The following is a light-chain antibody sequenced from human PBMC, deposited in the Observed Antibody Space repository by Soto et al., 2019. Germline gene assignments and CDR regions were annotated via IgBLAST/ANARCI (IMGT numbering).Light chain of an antibody. Sequence: VMPQSPATLSVSPGERATLSCRASQSVISNLAWYKLRPGQAPRLLIYGASTRATCIPARFSGSGSGTEFNLTIISLQSEDVALYDCQQYNKRPLFSFGPGTIVDIK. J-gene: IGKJ3*01. CDR1: QSVISN. CDR3: QQYNKRPLFS. CDR2: GAS. V-gene: IGKV3-15*01.